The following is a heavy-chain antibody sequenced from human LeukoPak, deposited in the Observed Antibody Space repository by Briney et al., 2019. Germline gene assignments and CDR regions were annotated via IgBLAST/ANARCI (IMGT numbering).Heavy chain of an antibody. CDR3: ARDLRVRGVITPRYYGMDV. V-gene: IGHV3-21*01. CDR1: GFTFSSYS. D-gene: IGHD3-10*01. J-gene: IGHJ6*02. CDR2: ISSSSSYI. Sequence: PGGSLRLSCAASGFTFSSYSMNWVRQAPGKGLEWVSSISSSSSYIYYADSVKGRFTISRDNTKNSLYLQMNSLRAEDTAVYYCARDLRVRGVITPRYYGMDVWGQGTTVTVSS.